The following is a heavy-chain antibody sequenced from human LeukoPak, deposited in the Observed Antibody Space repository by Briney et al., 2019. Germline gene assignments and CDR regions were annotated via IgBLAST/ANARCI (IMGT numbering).Heavy chain of an antibody. Sequence: GESLKFSCQASGYTFTNYWIGWVRQMPGKGLEWMGIIYPGDSDTRYSPSFQGQVTMSADKSIRTAYLQWSSLKASDTAMYYCARRELAPKRYVNYRGQGTLVTVSS. J-gene: IGHJ4*02. V-gene: IGHV5-51*01. CDR1: GYTFTNYW. CDR2: IYPGDSDT. D-gene: IGHD3-16*01. CDR3: ARRELAPKRYVNY.